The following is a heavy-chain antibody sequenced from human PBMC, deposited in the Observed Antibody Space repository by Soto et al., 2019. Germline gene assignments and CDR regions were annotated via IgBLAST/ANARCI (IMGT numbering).Heavy chain of an antibody. CDR3: ARPPYPGCINAVCYPLDY. Sequence: QVQLVQSGAEVKKPGASVKISCKASGYTFTSYYMHWVRQAPGQGLEWMGIINPSGGSTNYAQKLQGRVAMTRATSTSTVYMELNSLRSEDTALYYCARPPYPGCINAVCYPLDYWGQGTLVTVSS. CDR2: INPSGGST. D-gene: IGHD2-8*01. V-gene: IGHV1-46*01. CDR1: GYTFTSYY. J-gene: IGHJ4*02.